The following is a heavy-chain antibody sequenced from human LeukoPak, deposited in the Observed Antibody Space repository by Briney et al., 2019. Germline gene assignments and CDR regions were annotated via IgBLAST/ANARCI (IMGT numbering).Heavy chain of an antibody. CDR2: SSIYNSNT. V-gene: IGHV1-18*01. J-gene: IGHJ4*02. CDR1: GYTFTSSG. D-gene: IGHD3-22*01. CDR3: ARSQNLYYYDSSGYYPMDY. Sequence: ASVKVSSKASGYTFTSSGISWVRHAPGQGLEWMGWSSIYNSNTNHVQKCQGSVTMTADTSTSADYMELRSLRSDDTAVYYCARSQNLYYYDSSGYYPMDYWGQGTLVTVSS.